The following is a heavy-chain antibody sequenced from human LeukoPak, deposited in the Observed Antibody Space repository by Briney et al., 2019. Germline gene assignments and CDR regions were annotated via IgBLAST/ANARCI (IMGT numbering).Heavy chain of an antibody. J-gene: IGHJ4*02. CDR1: GFTFSSYA. CDR3: SKDNQDNYDSGDAAYYFDL. V-gene: IGHV3-30*02. CDR2: MWYGGNNQ. D-gene: IGHD3-22*01. Sequence: GGSLRLSCAASGFTFSSYAMHWVRQAPGKGLEWVAVMWYGGNNQYYADSVKGRFTISRDTSKNTLYLQMNSLRPEDTAVYYCSKDNQDNYDSGDAAYYFDLWGQGTLVTVSS.